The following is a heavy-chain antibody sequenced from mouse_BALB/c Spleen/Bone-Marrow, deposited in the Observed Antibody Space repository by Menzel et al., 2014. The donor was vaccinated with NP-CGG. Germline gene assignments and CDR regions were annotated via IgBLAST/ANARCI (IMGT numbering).Heavy chain of an antibody. CDR2: IYPSDSYT. CDR3: TRASYDLDY. V-gene: IGHV1-69*02. J-gene: IGHJ2*01. D-gene: IGHD2-3*01. Sequence: QVQLQQSGAELVRPGASVKLSCKASGYTFTSYWINWVNQRPGQGLEWIGNIYPSDSYTNYNQKFKDKATLTVDKSSSTAYMQLSSPTSEDSAVYFCTRASYDLDYWGQGATLTVSS. CDR1: GYTFTSYW.